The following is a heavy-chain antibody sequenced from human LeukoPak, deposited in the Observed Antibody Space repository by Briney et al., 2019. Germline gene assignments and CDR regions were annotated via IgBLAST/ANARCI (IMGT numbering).Heavy chain of an antibody. CDR1: GYTFTSYY. CDR2: INPSGGST. Sequence: ASVKVSCKASGYTFTSYYMHWVRQAPGQGLEWMGIINPSGGSTSYAQKFQGRVTMTRDTSTGTVYMELSSLRSEDTAVYYCASGRAVWLVAGSNFDYWGQGTLVTVSS. J-gene: IGHJ4*02. D-gene: IGHD6-19*01. V-gene: IGHV1-46*01. CDR3: ASGRAVWLVAGSNFDY.